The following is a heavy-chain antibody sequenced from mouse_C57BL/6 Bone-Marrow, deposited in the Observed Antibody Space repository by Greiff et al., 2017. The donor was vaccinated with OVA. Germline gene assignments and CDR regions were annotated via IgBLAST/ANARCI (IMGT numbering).Heavy chain of an antibody. CDR2: INPGSGGT. CDR3: ATGNYYGNSYWYFDV. V-gene: IGHV1-54*01. J-gene: IGHJ1*03. Sequence: LEESGAELVRPGTSVKVSCKASGYAFTNYLIEWVKQRPGQGLEWIGVINPGSGGTNYNEKFKGKATLTADKSSSTAYMQLSSLTSEDSAVYFCATGNYYGNSYWYFDVWGTGTTVTVSS. D-gene: IGHD2-1*01. CDR1: GYAFTNYL.